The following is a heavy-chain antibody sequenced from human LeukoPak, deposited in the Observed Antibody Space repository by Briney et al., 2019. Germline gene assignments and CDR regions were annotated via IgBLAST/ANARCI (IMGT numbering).Heavy chain of an antibody. Sequence: SETLSLTCAVYGGSFSGYYWSWIRQPPGKGLEWIGEINHSGSTNYNPSLKSRVTISVDTSKNQFSLKVGSMTAADTAVYYCARAGGYGLIDYWGQGTMVTVSS. CDR3: ARAGGYGLIDY. CDR1: GGSFSGYY. D-gene: IGHD5-18*01. J-gene: IGHJ4*02. CDR2: INHSGST. V-gene: IGHV4-34*01.